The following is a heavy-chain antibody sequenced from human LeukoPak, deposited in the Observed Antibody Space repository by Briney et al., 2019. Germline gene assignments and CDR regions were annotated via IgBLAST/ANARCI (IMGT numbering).Heavy chain of an antibody. J-gene: IGHJ4*02. CDR1: GFTFTSYW. CDR2: INEDGSYK. V-gene: IGHV3-7*01. Sequence: GGSLRLSCAVSGFTFTSYWMSWVRQAPGKGLEWVANINEDGSYKYHVDSVKGRFTISRDNAKNSLYLQMNSLRAEDTAVYYCARDRGSGWPYFDYWGQGTLVTVSS. D-gene: IGHD6-19*01. CDR3: ARDRGSGWPYFDY.